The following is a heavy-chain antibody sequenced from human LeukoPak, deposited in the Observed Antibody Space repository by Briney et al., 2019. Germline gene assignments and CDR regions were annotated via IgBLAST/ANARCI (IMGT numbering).Heavy chain of an antibody. J-gene: IGHJ6*02. Sequence: ASVKVSCKASGYTFTGYYMHWVRQAPGQGLEWMGWINPNSGGTNYAQKFQGRVTMTRDTSISTAYMELSRLRSDDTAVYYCAKVQYVYFGSGSYDMDVWGQGTTVTVS. V-gene: IGHV1-2*02. CDR2: INPNSGGT. CDR3: AKVQYVYFGSGSYDMDV. CDR1: GYTFTGYY. D-gene: IGHD3-10*01.